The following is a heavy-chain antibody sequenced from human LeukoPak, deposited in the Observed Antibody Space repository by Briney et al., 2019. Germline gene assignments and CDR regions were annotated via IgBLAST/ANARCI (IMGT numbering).Heavy chain of an antibody. Sequence: GGSLRLSCAASGFTITAYAMSWVRQSPGKGLEWVSGIGITSEYIHYADSVKGRFTISRDNSKNTVYLEMSSLRAEDAAVYYCARDPNGDYVGAFDTWGQGTMVIVSS. V-gene: IGHV3-23*01. CDR2: IGITSEYI. CDR1: GFTITAYA. D-gene: IGHD4-17*01. J-gene: IGHJ3*02. CDR3: ARDPNGDYVGAFDT.